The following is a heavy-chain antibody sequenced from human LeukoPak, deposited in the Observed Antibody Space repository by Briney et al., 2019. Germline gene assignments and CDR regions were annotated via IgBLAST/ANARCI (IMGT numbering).Heavy chain of an antibody. CDR1: GGSISSYY. Sequence: PSETLSLTCTVSGGSISSYYWSWIRQPPGKGLEWIGYIYDSGTTNYNPSLKSRVTISVDTSKNQFSLKLTSVTAADTAVYYCARIQGWTYYGSGSQTWGQGTVVTVSS. V-gene: IGHV4-59*01. CDR2: IYDSGTT. J-gene: IGHJ3*01. CDR3: ARIQGWTYYGSGSQT. D-gene: IGHD3-10*01.